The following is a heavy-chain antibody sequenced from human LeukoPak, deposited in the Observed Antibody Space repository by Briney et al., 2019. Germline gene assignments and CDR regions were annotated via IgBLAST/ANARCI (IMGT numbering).Heavy chain of an antibody. Sequence: SETLSLTCAVYGGSFSGYYWSWIRQPPGKGLEWIGEINHSGGTNYNPSLKSRVTISVDTSKNQFSLKLSSVTAADTAVYYCARGRAGSGSYWGQGTLVTVSS. CDR3: ARGRAGSGSY. CDR2: INHSGGT. V-gene: IGHV4-34*01. J-gene: IGHJ4*02. CDR1: GGSFSGYY. D-gene: IGHD3-10*01.